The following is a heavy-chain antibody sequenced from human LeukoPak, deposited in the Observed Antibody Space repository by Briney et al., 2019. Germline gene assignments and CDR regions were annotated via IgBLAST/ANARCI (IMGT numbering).Heavy chain of an antibody. CDR1: GYTFTGYY. D-gene: IGHD6-13*01. CDR3: VCWGIAAAGTSFDY. CDR2: INPNSGGT. J-gene: IGHJ4*02. Sequence: ASVKVSCKASGYTFTGYYMHWVRQAPGQGLEWMGWINPNSGGTNYAQKFQGRVTMTRDTSISTAYMELSRLRSDDTAVYYCVCWGIAAAGTSFDYWGQGTLVTVSS. V-gene: IGHV1-2*02.